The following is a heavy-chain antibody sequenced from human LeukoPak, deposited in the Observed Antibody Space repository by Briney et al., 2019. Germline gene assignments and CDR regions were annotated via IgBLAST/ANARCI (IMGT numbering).Heavy chain of an antibody. J-gene: IGHJ4*02. CDR3: ARGPKKGNYYDSSGSDY. CDR1: GFTFSDYY. Sequence: GGSLRLSCAASGFTFSDYYMTWIRQAPGKGLEWVSYISNSGSYTSHAASVGGRFIVSRDDAKNSVYLQMNSLRADDTAVYYCARGPKKGNYYDSSGSDYWGQGTLVTVSS. D-gene: IGHD3-22*01. CDR2: ISNSGSYT. V-gene: IGHV3-11*03.